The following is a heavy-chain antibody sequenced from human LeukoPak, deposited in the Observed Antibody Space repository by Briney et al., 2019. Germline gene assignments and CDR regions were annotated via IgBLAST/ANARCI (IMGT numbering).Heavy chain of an antibody. J-gene: IGHJ4*02. CDR3: ARDYYDSSGYYYAL. D-gene: IGHD3-22*01. CDR2: INHSGST. CDR1: GDSVSNFSYY. Sequence: SETLSLTCTVSGDSVSNFSYYWGWIRQPPGKGLEWIGEINHSGSTNYNPSLKSRVTISVDTSKNQFSLKLSSVTAADTAVYYCARDYYDSSGYYYALWGQGTLVTVSS. V-gene: IGHV4-39*07.